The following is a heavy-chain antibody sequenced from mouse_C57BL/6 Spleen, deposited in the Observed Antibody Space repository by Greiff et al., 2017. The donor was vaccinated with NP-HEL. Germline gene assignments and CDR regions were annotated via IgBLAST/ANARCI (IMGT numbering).Heavy chain of an antibody. CDR3: ARHPPGYGNYVGYFDY. V-gene: IGHV1-62-2*01. CDR2: FYPGSGSI. CDR1: GYTFTEYT. Sequence: QVQLQQSGAELVKPGASVKLSCKASGYTFTEYTIHWVKQRSGQGLEWIGWFYPGSGSIKYNEKFKDKATLTADKSSSTVYMELSRLTSEDSAVYFCARHPPGYGNYVGYFDYWGQGTTLTVSS. J-gene: IGHJ2*01. D-gene: IGHD2-1*01.